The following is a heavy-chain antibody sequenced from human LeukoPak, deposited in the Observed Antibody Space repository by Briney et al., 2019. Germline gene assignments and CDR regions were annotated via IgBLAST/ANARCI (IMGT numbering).Heavy chain of an antibody. Sequence: GGSLRLSCAASGFTFSSYAMHWVRQAPGKGLEWVAVISYDGSNKYYADSVKGRFTISRDNSKNTLYLQINSLRAEDTAVYYCARDSRSSGSYNFDYWGQGTLVTVSS. CDR2: ISYDGSNK. V-gene: IGHV3-30*04. D-gene: IGHD1-26*01. CDR1: GFTFSSYA. CDR3: ARDSRSSGSYNFDY. J-gene: IGHJ4*02.